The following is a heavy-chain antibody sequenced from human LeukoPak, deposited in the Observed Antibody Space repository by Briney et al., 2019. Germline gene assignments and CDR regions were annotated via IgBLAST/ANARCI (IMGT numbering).Heavy chain of an antibody. Sequence: SETLSLTCAVYGGSFSGYYWSWIRQPPGKGLEWIGSIYYSGSTYYNPSLKSRVTISVDTSKNQFSLKLSSVTAADTAVYYCARRSSGWSLIDYWGQGTLVTVSS. V-gene: IGHV4-34*01. D-gene: IGHD6-19*01. CDR3: ARRSSGWSLIDY. CDR2: IYYSGST. CDR1: GGSFSGYY. J-gene: IGHJ4*02.